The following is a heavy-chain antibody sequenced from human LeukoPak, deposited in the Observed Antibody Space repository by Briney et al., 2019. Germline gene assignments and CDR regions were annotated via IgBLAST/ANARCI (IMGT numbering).Heavy chain of an antibody. CDR3: VRPSGEWLVEHPPY. Sequence: GRSLRPSCTTSGFTFTSYALHWVRQAPDKGLEWVAAISFDGSDKKYADSVKGRFTISRDDSKRTLYLQMNSLRADDTAVYYCVRPSGEWLVEHPPYWGQGALVTVSS. J-gene: IGHJ4*02. CDR1: GFTFTSYA. V-gene: IGHV3-30*04. D-gene: IGHD6-19*01. CDR2: ISFDGSDK.